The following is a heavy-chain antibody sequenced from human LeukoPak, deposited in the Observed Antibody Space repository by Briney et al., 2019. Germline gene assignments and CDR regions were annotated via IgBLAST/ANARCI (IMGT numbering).Heavy chain of an antibody. V-gene: IGHV3-30*18. D-gene: IGHD3-3*01. CDR3: AKDVRGYYDFWSDDYHWFDP. CDR1: GFTFSSYG. J-gene: IGHJ5*02. Sequence: GGSLRLSCAASGFTFSSYGMHWVRQAPGKGLAWVAVISYDGSNKYYADSVKGRFTISRDNSKNTLYLQMNSLRAEDTAVYYCAKDVRGYYDFWSDDYHWFDPWGQGTLVTVSS. CDR2: ISYDGSNK.